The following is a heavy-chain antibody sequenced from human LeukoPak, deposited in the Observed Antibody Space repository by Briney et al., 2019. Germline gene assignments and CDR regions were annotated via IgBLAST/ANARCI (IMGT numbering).Heavy chain of an antibody. CDR1: DGSFNGSFSGYF. D-gene: IGHD6-13*01. CDR3: AVEGGQQLVRAHY. V-gene: IGHV4-34*01. Sequence: SETLSLTCAVYDGSFNGSFSGYFWSWIRQPPGKGLEWIGEINHRGSTNYNPSLKSRVIISLDTSKKQFSLTLISVTAADTAVYYCAVEGGQQLVRAHYWGQGTLVTVSS. CDR2: INHRGST. J-gene: IGHJ4*02.